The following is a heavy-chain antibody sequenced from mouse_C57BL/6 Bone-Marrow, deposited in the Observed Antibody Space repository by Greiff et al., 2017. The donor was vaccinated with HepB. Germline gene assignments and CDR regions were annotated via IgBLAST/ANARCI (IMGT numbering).Heavy chain of an antibody. CDR3: ARIYYGNY. Sequence: EVKLVESGGDLVKPGGSLKLSCAASGFTFSSYGMSWVRQTPDKRLEWVATISSGGSYTYYPDSVKGRFTISRDNAKNTLYLQMSSLKSEDTAMYYFARIYYGNYWGQGTTLTVSS. J-gene: IGHJ2*01. CDR1: GFTFSSYG. D-gene: IGHD2-1*01. V-gene: IGHV5-6*01. CDR2: ISSGGSYT.